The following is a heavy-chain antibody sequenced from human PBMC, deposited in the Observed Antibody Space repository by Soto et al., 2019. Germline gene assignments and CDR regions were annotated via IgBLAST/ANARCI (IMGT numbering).Heavy chain of an antibody. J-gene: IGHJ4*02. CDR3: ARSEEGTH. D-gene: IGHD1-1*01. CDR2: INHSGST. Sequence: QVQLQQWGAGLLKPSETLSLTCAVYGGSFSGYYWSWIRQPPGKGLEWIGEINHSGSTNYNPSLKSRVSISVDTSKNQFSLKLSSVTAADTAVYYCARSEEGTHWGQGTLVTVSS. CDR1: GGSFSGYY. V-gene: IGHV4-34*01.